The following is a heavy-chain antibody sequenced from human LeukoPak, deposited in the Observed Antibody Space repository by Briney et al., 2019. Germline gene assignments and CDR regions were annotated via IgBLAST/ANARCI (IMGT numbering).Heavy chain of an antibody. CDR1: GFTFSSYA. CDR2: ISGSGGST. Sequence: GGSLRLSCAASGFTFSSYAMSWVRQAPGKGLEWVSAISGSGGSTYYADSVKGRLTISRDNSKNALYLQMNSLRAEDTAVYYCAKDLDSSSPTTFDYWGQGTLVTVSS. CDR3: AKDLDSSSPTTFDY. V-gene: IGHV3-23*01. J-gene: IGHJ4*02. D-gene: IGHD6-13*01.